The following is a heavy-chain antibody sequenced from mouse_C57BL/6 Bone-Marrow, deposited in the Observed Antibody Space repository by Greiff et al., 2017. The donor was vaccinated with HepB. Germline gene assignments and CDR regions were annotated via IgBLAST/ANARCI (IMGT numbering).Heavy chain of an antibody. Sequence: EVHLVESGGGLVKPGGSLKLSCAASGFTFSSYAMSWVRQTPEKRLEWVATISDGGSYTYYPDNVKGRFTISRDNAKNNLYLQMSHLKSEDTAMYYCARDNGYSYYYAMDYWGQGTSVTVSS. V-gene: IGHV5-4*01. D-gene: IGHD2-3*01. J-gene: IGHJ4*01. CDR3: ARDNGYSYYYAMDY. CDR2: ISDGGSYT. CDR1: GFTFSSYA.